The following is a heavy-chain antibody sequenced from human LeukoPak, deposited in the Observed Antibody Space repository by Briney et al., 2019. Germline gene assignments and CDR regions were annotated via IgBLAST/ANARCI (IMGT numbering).Heavy chain of an antibody. V-gene: IGHV3-11*01. Sequence: GGSLRLSCAASGFTFSDEYMSWIRQAPGKGLEWISCVSNSGSTIYYADSVKGRFTISRDNVKNSLYLQMNSLRVEDTAVYYCARDGAYSASNIWGQGTMVTVSS. CDR1: GFTFSDEY. CDR3: ARDGAYSASNI. J-gene: IGHJ3*02. CDR2: VSNSGSTI. D-gene: IGHD6-13*01.